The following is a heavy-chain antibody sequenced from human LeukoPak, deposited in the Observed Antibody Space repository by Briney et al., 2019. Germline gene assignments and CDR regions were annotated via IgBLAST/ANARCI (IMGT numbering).Heavy chain of an antibody. CDR1: GFGFCAYA. CDR3: AKGKGGTSFNYCFDY. V-gene: IGHV3-23*03. J-gene: IGHJ4*02. CDR2: IHNDAATT. D-gene: IGHD2/OR15-2a*01. Sequence: PGASLRLSCAASGFGFCAYAMIWVRQAPGKGLEGVSLIHNDAATTYYADSVRGRFTVSRDNSKNTLYLEMNSLRAEDTAVYYCAKGKGGTSFNYCFDYWGQGTPVSVSS.